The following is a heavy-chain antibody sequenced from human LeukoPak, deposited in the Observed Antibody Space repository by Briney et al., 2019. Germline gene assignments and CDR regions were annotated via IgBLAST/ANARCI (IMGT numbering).Heavy chain of an antibody. D-gene: IGHD3-3*01. J-gene: IGHJ4*02. CDR3: ARENYDFWSGYYPDY. Sequence: SETLSLACAVYGGSFSGYYWSWIRQPPGKGLEWIGEVNHSGSTNYNPSLKSRVTISVDTSKNQFSLKLSSVTAADTAVYYCARENYDFWSGYYPDYWGQGTLVTVSS. V-gene: IGHV4-34*01. CDR2: VNHSGST. CDR1: GGSFSGYY.